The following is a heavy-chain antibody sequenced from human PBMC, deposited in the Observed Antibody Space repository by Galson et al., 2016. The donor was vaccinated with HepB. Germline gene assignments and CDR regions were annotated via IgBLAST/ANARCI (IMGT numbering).Heavy chain of an antibody. V-gene: IGHV4-39*01. Sequence: SETLSLTCTVSGASVSRTPFYWGWMRQPPGKGLEWIGSIYYTGSSYYKRSLKTRVTKTADTSKNQCILSLSSVTAADTAVYYCATDREPRWFYIWGRGTLVTVSS. J-gene: IGHJ4*02. CDR2: IYYTGSS. CDR3: ATDREPRWFYI. D-gene: IGHD4-23*01. CDR1: GASVSRTPFY.